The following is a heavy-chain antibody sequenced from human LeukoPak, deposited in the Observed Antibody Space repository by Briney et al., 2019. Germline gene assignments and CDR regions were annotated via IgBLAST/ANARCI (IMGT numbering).Heavy chain of an antibody. CDR3: ARGSQVVVAATLRYYYYYMDV. Sequence: SETLSLTCAVHGGSFSGYYWSWIRQPPGKGPEWIGEINDSGSTNYNPSLKSRVTISVDTSKNQFSLKLSSVTAADTAVYYCARGSQVVVAATLRYYYYYMDVWGKGTAVTVSS. CDR2: INDSGST. V-gene: IGHV4-34*01. D-gene: IGHD2-15*01. J-gene: IGHJ6*03. CDR1: GGSFSGYY.